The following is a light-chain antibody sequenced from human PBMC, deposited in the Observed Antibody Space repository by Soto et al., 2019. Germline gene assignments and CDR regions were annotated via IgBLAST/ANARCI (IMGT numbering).Light chain of an antibody. CDR2: DAS. V-gene: IGKV3-11*01. CDR3: QQRSNWTPIT. Sequence: EIVFTQSPATLSWSPGERATLSCRASQSVSSYLAWYQQKPGQAPRLLIYDASNRATGIPARFSGSGSGKDFTLTISSLEPEDFAVYYCQQRSNWTPITFRQGTRLEIK. J-gene: IGKJ5*01. CDR1: QSVSSY.